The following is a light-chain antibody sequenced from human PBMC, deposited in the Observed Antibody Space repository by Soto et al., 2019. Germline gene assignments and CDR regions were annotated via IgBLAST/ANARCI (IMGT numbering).Light chain of an antibody. J-gene: IGLJ1*01. CDR1: SSDVGVYNY. Sequence: QSALTQPASVSGSPGQSITISCTGTSSDVGVYNYVSWYQHHPGKAPQLIIFDVNNRPSGVSSRFSGSKSGTTASLTISGLQAEDEADYFCTSYTITTLLAFGTGTKVTVL. V-gene: IGLV2-14*03. CDR3: TSYTITTLLA. CDR2: DVN.